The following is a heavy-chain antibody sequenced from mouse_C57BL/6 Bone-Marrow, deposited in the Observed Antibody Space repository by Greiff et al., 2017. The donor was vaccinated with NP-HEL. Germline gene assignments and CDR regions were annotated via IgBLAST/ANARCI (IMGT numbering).Heavy chain of an antibody. V-gene: IGHV1-39*01. Sequence: EVLLQQSGPELVKPGASVKISCTASGYSFTDYNMNWVQQSNGKSLEWIGVINPNYGTTSYNQKFKGKATLTVDQSSSTDYMQLNSLTSEDSAVYYCAQDKGGYDPFAYWGQGTLVTVSA. J-gene: IGHJ3*01. CDR3: AQDKGGYDPFAY. CDR1: GYSFTDYN. D-gene: IGHD2-2*01. CDR2: INPNYGTT.